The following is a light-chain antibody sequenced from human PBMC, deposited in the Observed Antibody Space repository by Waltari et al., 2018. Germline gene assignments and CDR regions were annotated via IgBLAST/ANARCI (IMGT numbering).Light chain of an antibody. Sequence: QSALTQPASVSGSPGQSITISCTGTSSDVGSYDLVSWYKQHPGKAPKLMIYEVYKRPSGVSTRFSGSKSGNTASLTISGLQAEDEADYYCCSYAGSSTFTFGGGTKLTVL. CDR1: SSDVGSYDL. J-gene: IGLJ2*01. V-gene: IGLV2-23*02. CDR2: EVY. CDR3: CSYAGSSTFT.